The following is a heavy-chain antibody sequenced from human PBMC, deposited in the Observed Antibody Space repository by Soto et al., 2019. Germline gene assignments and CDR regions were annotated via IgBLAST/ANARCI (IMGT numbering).Heavy chain of an antibody. J-gene: IGHJ4*02. D-gene: IGHD5-18*01. CDR3: ARGYGRNFDS. CDR1: GGSISSNNW. V-gene: IGHV4-4*02. Sequence: PSETLSLTCAVSGGSISSNNWWSWVRQPPGKGLEWITEISHSGSTNYNPSLKSRVSISVDTSKNQFSLRLSSVTAADTAVYYCARGYGRNFDSWGQGSMVTVSS. CDR2: ISHSGST.